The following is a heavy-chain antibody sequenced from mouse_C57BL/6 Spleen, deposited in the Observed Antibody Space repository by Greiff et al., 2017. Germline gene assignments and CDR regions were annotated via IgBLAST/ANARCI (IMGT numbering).Heavy chain of an antibody. V-gene: IGHV1-7*01. J-gene: IGHJ1*03. D-gene: IGHD1-1*01. Sequence: QVQLKESGAELAKPGASVKLSCKASGYTFTSYWMHWVKQRPGQGLEWIGYINPSSGYTKYNQKFKDKATVTADKSSSTAYMQLSSLTYEDSAVYYCASRGDYGSSYWYFEVWGTGTTVTVSS. CDR1: GYTFTSYW. CDR3: ASRGDYGSSYWYFEV. CDR2: INPSSGYT.